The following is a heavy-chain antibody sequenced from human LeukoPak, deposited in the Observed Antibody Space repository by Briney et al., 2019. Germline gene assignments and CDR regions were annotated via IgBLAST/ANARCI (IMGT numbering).Heavy chain of an antibody. CDR1: GFTFSSYG. V-gene: IGHV3-30*02. CDR2: IRYDGSNK. D-gene: IGHD6-13*01. J-gene: IGHJ4*02. CDR3: AKDSREWGSSSWPAHFDY. Sequence: PGGSLRLSCAASGFTFSSYGMHWVRQAPGKGLEWVAFIRYDGSNKYYADSVKGRFTISRDNSKNTLYLQMNSLRAEDTAAYYCAKDSREWGSSSWPAHFDYWGQGTLVIVSS.